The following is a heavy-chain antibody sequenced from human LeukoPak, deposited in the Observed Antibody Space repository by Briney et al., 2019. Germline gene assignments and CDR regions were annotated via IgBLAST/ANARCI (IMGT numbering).Heavy chain of an antibody. Sequence: GGSLRLSCAASGFTFSRHWMSWVRQVPGRGLEWVANIKVDGSETYYVDSVKGRFTISRDNAQVSLYLQMNSLRVEDTAVYYCARGGIAARFAYWGQGTLVTVSS. D-gene: IGHD6-6*01. J-gene: IGHJ4*02. V-gene: IGHV3-7*02. CDR3: ARGGIAARFAY. CDR1: GFTFSRHW. CDR2: IKVDGSET.